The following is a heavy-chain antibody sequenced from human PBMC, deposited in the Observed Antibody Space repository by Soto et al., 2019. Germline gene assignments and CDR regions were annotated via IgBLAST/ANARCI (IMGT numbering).Heavy chain of an antibody. CDR2: IKSQIAGGAT. Sequence: EVQLVESGGGLVKPGGSLRLSCTASGFTFSNAWMNWVRQAPGEGLEWVGRIKSQIAGGATDYAPSVRGRFINSRDDSSSTLYLQMNSLRTEDTAVYYCTTATWGSYVWGSSGGKYWAPGTLVTVSS. CDR1: GFTFSNAW. V-gene: IGHV3-15*07. J-gene: IGHJ4*02. D-gene: IGHD3-16*01. CDR3: TTATWGSYVWGSSGGKY.